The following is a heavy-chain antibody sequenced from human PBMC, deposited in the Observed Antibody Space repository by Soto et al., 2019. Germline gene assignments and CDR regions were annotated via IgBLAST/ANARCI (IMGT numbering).Heavy chain of an antibody. CDR1: GFTFSSSA. D-gene: IGHD3-3*01. Sequence: HPGGSLRLSCAASGFTFSSSAMHWVRQAPGKGLEWVAVISYDGSNKYYADSVKGRFTISRDNSKNTLYLQMNSLRAEDTAVYYCARDKRDLRFLEWSYYFDYWGQGNLVTVSS. V-gene: IGHV3-30-3*01. J-gene: IGHJ4*02. CDR3: ARDKRDLRFLEWSYYFDY. CDR2: ISYDGSNK.